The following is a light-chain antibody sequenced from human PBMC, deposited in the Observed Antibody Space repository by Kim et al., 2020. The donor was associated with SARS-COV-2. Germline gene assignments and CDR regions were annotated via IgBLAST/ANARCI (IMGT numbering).Light chain of an antibody. J-gene: IGLJ3*02. CDR2: QDD. Sequence: SYELTQPPSVSVSPGQTASITCSGDDLGDKYTCWYQQKPGQSPLLVIYQDDRRPSGIPDRFSGSNSGNTATLTFSGTQAMDEADYYCQTWDGITAVFGGG. V-gene: IGLV3-1*01. CDR1: DLGDKY. CDR3: QTWDGITAV.